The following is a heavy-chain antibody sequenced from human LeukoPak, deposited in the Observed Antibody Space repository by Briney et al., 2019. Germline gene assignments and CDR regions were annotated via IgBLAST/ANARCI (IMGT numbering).Heavy chain of an antibody. J-gene: IGHJ4*02. CDR1: GGSMSTYY. Sequence: PSETLSLTCTVSGGSMSTYYWSWIRQPPGKGLEWIGYIYDSLSTDYNPSLKSRVTISVDTSKNQFSLKLTSVTAADTAVYYCARRSWYVDYWGQGTLVTVSP. V-gene: IGHV4-59*01. CDR3: ARRSWYVDY. CDR2: IYDSLST. D-gene: IGHD6-13*01.